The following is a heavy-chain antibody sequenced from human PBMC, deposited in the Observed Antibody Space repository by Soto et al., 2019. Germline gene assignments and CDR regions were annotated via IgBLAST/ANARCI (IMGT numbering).Heavy chain of an antibody. D-gene: IGHD3-10*01. CDR1: GEALGSGQSY. V-gene: IGHV4-61*01. CDR3: ARGRSDSAGSSFGRRMDV. Sequence: QVQLQESGPGLVKSSETLSLICFVSGEALGSGQSYWNWIRQAPGKGLEWIGQTIGTGATKYSPTLKSRVPLYVDTSKSQISLTLTSVNAADSATYFCARGRSDSAGSSFGRRMDVWGQGTTVTVSS. CDR2: TIGTGAT. J-gene: IGHJ6*02.